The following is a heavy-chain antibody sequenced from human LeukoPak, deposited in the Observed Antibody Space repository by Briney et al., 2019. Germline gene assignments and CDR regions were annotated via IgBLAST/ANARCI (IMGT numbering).Heavy chain of an antibody. D-gene: IGHD6-13*01. J-gene: IGHJ4*02. CDR1: GFTFSSYA. Sequence: GGSLRLSCAASGFTFSSYAMSWVRQAPGKGLEWVSAISGSGGSTYYADSVKGRFTISRDNSKNTLYLQMNSLRAEDTAVYYCAKDRRYSSSWTDYFDYWGQGTLVTVSS. CDR3: AKDRRYSSSWTDYFDY. CDR2: ISGSGGST. V-gene: IGHV3-23*01.